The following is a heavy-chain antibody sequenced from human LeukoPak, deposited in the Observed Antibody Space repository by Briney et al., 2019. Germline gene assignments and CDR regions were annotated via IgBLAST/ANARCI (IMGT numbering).Heavy chain of an antibody. Sequence: GESLKISCKGSGYSFTSYWIGWVRQMPGKGLEWMGIIYPGGSDTRYSPSFQGQVTISADKSISTAYLQWSSLKASDTAMYYCARAGAVVVVAATRMDAFDIWGQGTMVTVSS. CDR2: IYPGGSDT. CDR3: ARAGAVVVVAATRMDAFDI. CDR1: GYSFTSYW. D-gene: IGHD2-15*01. J-gene: IGHJ3*02. V-gene: IGHV5-51*01.